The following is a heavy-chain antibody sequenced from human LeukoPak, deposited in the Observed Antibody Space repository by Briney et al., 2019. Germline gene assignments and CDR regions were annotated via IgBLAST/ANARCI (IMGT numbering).Heavy chain of an antibody. CDR1: GFTFTSSA. J-gene: IGHJ6*04. V-gene: IGHV1-58*01. Sequence: TSVTVSCKASGFTFTSSAVQWVRQARGQRLEWIGWTDVGSGNTNYAQKFQERVTITRDMSASTAYMELSSLRSEDTAVYYCAADGGYQLLRHYYYGMDVWGKGTTVTVSS. D-gene: IGHD2-2*01. CDR2: TDVGSGNT. CDR3: AADGGYQLLRHYYYGMDV.